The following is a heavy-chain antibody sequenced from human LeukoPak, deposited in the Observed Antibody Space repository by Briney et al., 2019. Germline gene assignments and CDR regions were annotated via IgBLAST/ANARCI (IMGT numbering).Heavy chain of an antibody. Sequence: PSQTLSLTCTVSSGSISSGGYYWSWIRQHPGKGLEWIGYIYYSGSTYYNPSLKSRVTISVDTSKNQFSLKLSSVTAADTAVYYCARDQGQWELGMDIWGQGTMVTVSS. J-gene: IGHJ3*02. D-gene: IGHD1-26*01. CDR1: SGSISSGGYY. CDR3: ARDQGQWELGMDI. V-gene: IGHV4-31*03. CDR2: IYYSGST.